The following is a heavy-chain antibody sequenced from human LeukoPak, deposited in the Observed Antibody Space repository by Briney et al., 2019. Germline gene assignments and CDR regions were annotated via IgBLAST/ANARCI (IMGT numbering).Heavy chain of an antibody. CDR3: ARRNYGMDV. J-gene: IGHJ6*02. CDR1: GGSFSGYY. CDR2: IYNSGST. Sequence: PSETLSLTCAVYGGSFSGYYWSWIRQPPGKGLEWIGYIYNSGSTKYNPSLKSRVTISVDTSKNQFSLKLTSVTTADTAVYYCARRNYGMDVWGQGTTVTVSS. V-gene: IGHV4-59*08.